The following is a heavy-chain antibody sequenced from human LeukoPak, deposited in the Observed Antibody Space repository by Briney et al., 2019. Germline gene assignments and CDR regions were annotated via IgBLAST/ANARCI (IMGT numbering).Heavy chain of an antibody. CDR2: INHSGST. D-gene: IGHD6-19*01. J-gene: IGHJ4*02. CDR3: ARGGIAVADYFDY. V-gene: IGHV4-34*01. Sequence: SETLSLTCAVYGGSFSGYYWSWIRQPPGKGLEWIGEINHSGSTNYNPSLKSRVTISVDTSENQFSLKLSSVTAADTAVYYCARGGIAVADYFDYWGQGTLVTVSS. CDR1: GGSFSGYY.